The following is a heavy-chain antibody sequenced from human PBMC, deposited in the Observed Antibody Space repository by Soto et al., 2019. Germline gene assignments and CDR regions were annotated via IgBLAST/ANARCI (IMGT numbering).Heavy chain of an antibody. CDR3: AAGEKSGYYGFDV. CDR2: TIPIFASA. Sequence: QVQLVQSGAEVKKPGSSVRVSCKASGGTFSSFVVIWVRQAPGQGLEWMGATIPIFASANYAQNFQGRVAINSDDFTNTVYMELSNLRSDDAAVYYCAAGEKSGYYGFDVWGQGTTVIVSS. V-gene: IGHV1-69*01. CDR1: GGTFSSFV. J-gene: IGHJ6*02. D-gene: IGHD3-16*01.